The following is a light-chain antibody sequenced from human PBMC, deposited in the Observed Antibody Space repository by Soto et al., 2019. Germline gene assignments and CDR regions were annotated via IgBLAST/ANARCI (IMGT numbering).Light chain of an antibody. Sequence: ESMVTQSPGTLSLSPGERATLSCRASQSVSTRYLAWYQQKPGQAPRLLIYGASIRATGIPDRFSGSGSGTDFTLTISRLEPEDFAVYYCHQFGSSPPAFTFGQGTKLEI. V-gene: IGKV3-20*01. J-gene: IGKJ2*01. CDR3: HQFGSSPPAFT. CDR2: GAS. CDR1: QSVSTRY.